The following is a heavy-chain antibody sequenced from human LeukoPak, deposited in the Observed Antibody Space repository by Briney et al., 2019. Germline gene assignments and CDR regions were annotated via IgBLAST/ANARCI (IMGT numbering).Heavy chain of an antibody. CDR3: VRVPPGTTIYAY. Sequence: ASVKVSCKASGYTFTSYHINWVRQATGRGLEWVGWMNPNNSDIGYAQKFQGRVTMTRNTSIGTAYMELSSLRSEDTAIYYCVRVPPGTTIYAYWGQGTLVTVSS. J-gene: IGHJ4*02. V-gene: IGHV1-8*01. D-gene: IGHD1-14*01. CDR1: GYTFTSYH. CDR2: MNPNNSDI.